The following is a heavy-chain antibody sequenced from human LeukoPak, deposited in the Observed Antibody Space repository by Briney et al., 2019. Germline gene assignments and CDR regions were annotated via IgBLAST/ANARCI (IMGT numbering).Heavy chain of an antibody. Sequence: GGSLRLSCAASGFTFSSYSMNWVRQAPGKGLEWVAVMYSGGRTYNADSVKGRFTISRDSSKNMVFLQMNNLRAEDTAVYYCASLRGNAFDIWGQGTMVTVSS. CDR1: GFTFSSYS. D-gene: IGHD3-16*01. V-gene: IGHV3-53*01. CDR3: ASLRGNAFDI. J-gene: IGHJ3*02. CDR2: MYSGGRT.